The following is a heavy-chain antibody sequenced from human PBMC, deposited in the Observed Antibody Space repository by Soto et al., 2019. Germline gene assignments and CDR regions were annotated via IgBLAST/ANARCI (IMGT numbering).Heavy chain of an antibody. CDR3: ARSGYSYGPNPPLY. CDR2: IYHSGST. Sequence: SGTLSLSCAVSGGSVSSTKWGSWVRQSPGKGLEWIGDIYHSGSTNYNPSLKSRVTISVDTSNNQFSLKLSSVTAADTAVYYCARSGYSYGPNPPLYWGQGTLVTVSS. J-gene: IGHJ4*02. V-gene: IGHV4-4*02. CDR1: GGSVSSTKW. D-gene: IGHD5-18*01.